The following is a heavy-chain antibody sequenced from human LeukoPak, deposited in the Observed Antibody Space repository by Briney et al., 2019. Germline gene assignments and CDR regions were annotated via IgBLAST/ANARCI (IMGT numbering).Heavy chain of an antibody. CDR2: IYYSGST. V-gene: IGHV4-39*07. CDR1: GGSISSSSYY. CDR3: ARDRPGYDFWSGYYSNWFDP. J-gene: IGHJ5*02. D-gene: IGHD3-3*01. Sequence: SETLSLTCTVSGGSISSSSYYWGWIRQPPGKGLEWIGSIYYSGSTYYNPSLKSRVTISVATSKNQFSLKLSSVTAADTAVYYCARDRPGYDFWSGYYSNWFDPWGQGTLVTVSS.